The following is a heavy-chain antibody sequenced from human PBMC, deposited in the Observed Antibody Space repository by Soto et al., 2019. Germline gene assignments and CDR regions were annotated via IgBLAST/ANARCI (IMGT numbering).Heavy chain of an antibody. Sequence: QVQMVESGGGVVQPGESLRLSCEVSGFTFSRYGMYWVRQAPGKGLEWLAVISHDGSRKHHADSVKGRFSISRDNSKNTLYVEINNLYSEDTAVYFGAISDSDDHLSVYWGRGTLVTVSS. D-gene: IGHD1-26*01. CDR3: AISDSDDHLSVY. CDR2: ISHDGSRK. V-gene: IGHV3-30*03. CDR1: GFTFSRYG. J-gene: IGHJ4*02.